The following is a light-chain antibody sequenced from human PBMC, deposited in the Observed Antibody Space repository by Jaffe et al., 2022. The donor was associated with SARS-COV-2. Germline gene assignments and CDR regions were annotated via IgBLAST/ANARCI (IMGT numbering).Light chain of an antibody. Sequence: EIVLTQSPATLSLSPGERATLSCRASQSVSSYLAWYQQKPGQAPRLLIYDASNRATGIPARFSGSGSGTDFTLTISSLEPEDFAVYYCQQRIWTFGQGTRLEIK. CDR1: QSVSSY. V-gene: IGKV3-11*01. CDR3: QQRIWT. J-gene: IGKJ5*01. CDR2: DAS.